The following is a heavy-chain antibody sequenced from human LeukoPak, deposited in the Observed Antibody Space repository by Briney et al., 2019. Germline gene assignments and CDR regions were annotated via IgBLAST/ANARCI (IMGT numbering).Heavy chain of an antibody. V-gene: IGHV3-49*03. CDR2: IRSKAYGGTT. CDR1: GFTFRDYA. CDR3: TRDSVGGSGSYYRTPH. Sequence: PGGSLRLSCTASGFTFRDYAMSWFRQAPGKGLEWVGFIRSKAYGGTTEYAASVKGRFTISRDDSKSIAYLQMSSLKTEDTALYYCTRDSVGGSGSYYRTPHWGQGTLVTVSS. D-gene: IGHD3-10*01. J-gene: IGHJ4*02.